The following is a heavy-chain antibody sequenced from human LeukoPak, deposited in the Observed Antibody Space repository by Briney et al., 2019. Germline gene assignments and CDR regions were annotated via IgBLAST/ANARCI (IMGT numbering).Heavy chain of an antibody. J-gene: IGHJ4*02. CDR3: ARSIAVAVDD. CDR2: ISSSGSTI. Sequence: PGGSLRLSCAASGFSFSDYYMGWIRQAPGKGLEWVSYISSSGSTIYYADSVKGRFTISRDNAKNSLYLQMNSLRTEDTAVYYCARSIAVAVDDWGQGTLVTVSS. D-gene: IGHD6-19*01. CDR1: GFSFSDYY. V-gene: IGHV3-11*01.